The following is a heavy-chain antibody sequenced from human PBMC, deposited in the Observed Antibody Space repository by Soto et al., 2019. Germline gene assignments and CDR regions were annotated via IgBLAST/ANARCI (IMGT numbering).Heavy chain of an antibody. CDR1: GFTFSSYS. J-gene: IGHJ4*02. Sequence: EVQLVESGGGLVKPGGSLRLSCAASGFTFSSYSMNCVRQAPGKGLEWVSSISSSSRYIYYADSVKGRFTISRDNAKNSLYRQMNRLRADDTAVYYCARDNSYCSGGSCYPKEDYWGQGTLVTVSS. D-gene: IGHD2-15*01. V-gene: IGHV3-21*01. CDR3: ARDNSYCSGGSCYPKEDY. CDR2: ISSSSRYI.